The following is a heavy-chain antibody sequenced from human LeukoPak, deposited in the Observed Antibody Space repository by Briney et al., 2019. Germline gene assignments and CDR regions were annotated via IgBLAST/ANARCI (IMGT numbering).Heavy chain of an antibody. CDR2: IYYSGST. CDR3: ARARSSSWSNWFDP. D-gene: IGHD6-13*01. V-gene: IGHV4-61*01. J-gene: IGHJ5*02. CDR1: GGSVSSGSYY. Sequence: SETLSLTCTVSGGSVSSGSYYWSWIRQPPGKGLEWIGYIYYSGSTNCNPSLKSRVTISVDTSKNQFSLKLSSVTAADTAVYYCARARSSSWSNWFDPWGQGTLVTVSS.